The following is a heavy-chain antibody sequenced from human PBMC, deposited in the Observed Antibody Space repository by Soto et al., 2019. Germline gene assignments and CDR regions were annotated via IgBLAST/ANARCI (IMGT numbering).Heavy chain of an antibody. J-gene: IGHJ5*02. V-gene: IGHV1-69*13. D-gene: IGHD5-18*01. CDR1: GGTFSSYA. CDR3: ARDNVDTAMVPNWFDP. CDR2: IIPIFGTA. Sequence: ASVKVSCKASGGTFSSYAISWVRQAPGQGLEWMGGIIPIFGTANYAQKFQGRVTITADESTSTAYMELSSLRSEDTAVYYCARDNVDTAMVPNWFDPWGQGTLVTVSS.